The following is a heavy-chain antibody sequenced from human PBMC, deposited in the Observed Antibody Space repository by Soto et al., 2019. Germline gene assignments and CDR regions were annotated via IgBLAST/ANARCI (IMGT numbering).Heavy chain of an antibody. V-gene: IGHV3-7*03. CDR3: VTVYHSDH. D-gene: IGHD2-2*02. CDR1: GISTSSYW. CDR2: IKNDGSET. Sequence: EEQLVESGGALVRPGESLRLSCAASGISTSSYWMGWVRQAPGRGLEWVASIKNDGSETYYMDSLKGRFTVSRHNAINASYLQRNSLRAEDAAVYYCVTVYHSDHWGQGALVTVSS. J-gene: IGHJ4*02.